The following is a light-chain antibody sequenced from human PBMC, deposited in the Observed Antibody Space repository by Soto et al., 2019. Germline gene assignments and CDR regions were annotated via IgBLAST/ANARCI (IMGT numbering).Light chain of an antibody. Sequence: DIQMTQSPSTLSASVGDRVTITCRASQSISSLLAWYQQKPGKAPKFLVYDASRLQSGVPSRFSGSGSGADFTLTISSLQPDDFATYYCLQYSTDSTWTFGQGTKVDIK. CDR2: DAS. CDR1: QSISSL. J-gene: IGKJ1*01. V-gene: IGKV1-5*01. CDR3: LQYSTDSTWT.